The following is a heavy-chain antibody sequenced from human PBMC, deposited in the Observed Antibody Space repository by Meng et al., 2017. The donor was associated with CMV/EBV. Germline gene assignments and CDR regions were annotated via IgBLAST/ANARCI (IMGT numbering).Heavy chain of an antibody. CDR3: ARGGGSYDYFDY. V-gene: IGHV3-53*01. CDR2: IYSGGST. CDR1: GFPFSSYA. J-gene: IGHJ4*02. Sequence: GGSLRLSCAASGFPFSSYAMSWVRQAPGKGLEWVSVIYSGGSTYYADSVKGRFTISRDNSKNTLYLQMNSLRAEDTAVYYCARGGGSYDYFDYWGQGTLVTVSS. D-gene: IGHD1-26*01.